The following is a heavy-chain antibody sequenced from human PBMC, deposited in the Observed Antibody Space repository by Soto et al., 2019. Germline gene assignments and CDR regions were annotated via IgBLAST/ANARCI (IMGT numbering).Heavy chain of an antibody. Sequence: EVQLVESGGGLVKPGASLRLSCTASGLTLTDAWMKWVRQAPGEGLEWVGRLKSKTNGGTADYAAPVRGRFTILRDDSKNMLYLQMNSLKTEDTAVYYCAYYRDSRAVHFDSWGQGTLVTVSS. D-gene: IGHD3-22*01. CDR3: AYYRDSRAVHFDS. CDR2: LKSKTNGGTA. V-gene: IGHV3-15*07. J-gene: IGHJ4*02. CDR1: GLTLTDAW.